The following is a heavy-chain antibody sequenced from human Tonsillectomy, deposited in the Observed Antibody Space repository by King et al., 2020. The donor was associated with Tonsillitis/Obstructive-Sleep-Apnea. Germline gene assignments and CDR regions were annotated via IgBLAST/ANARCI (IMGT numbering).Heavy chain of an antibody. V-gene: IGHV3-33*01. D-gene: IGHD2/OR15-2a*01. J-gene: IGHJ3*02. CDR2: IWYDGSNK. CDR3: ASLASYIVLVLVANDAFDI. CDR1: GFIFSSYG. Sequence: VQLVESGGGVVQPGRSLRLSCAASGFIFSSYGMHWVRQAPGKGLEWVAVIWYDGSNKYYEDSVKGRLTISRDNSKNTLYLQMNSLRAEDTAMYYFASLASYIVLVLVANDAFDIWGQGTMVTVSS.